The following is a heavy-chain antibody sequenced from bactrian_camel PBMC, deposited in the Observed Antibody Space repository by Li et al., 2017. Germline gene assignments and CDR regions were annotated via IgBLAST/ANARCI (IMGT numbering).Heavy chain of an antibody. D-gene: IGHD1*01. Sequence: HVQLVESGGGSVQAGGSLRLSCATSDRVYIDRCFGWFRQTPGSEREAVAVIYPGDGSTDYTDTVKGRFAISKDNANKTLYLQMNSLNAEDSATYYRAARRCWASSPPLRDSSYNYWGQGTQVTVS. CDR1: DRVYIDRC. J-gene: IGHJ4*01. CDR3: AARRCWASSPPLRDSSYNY. V-gene: IGHV3S54*01. CDR2: IYPGDGST.